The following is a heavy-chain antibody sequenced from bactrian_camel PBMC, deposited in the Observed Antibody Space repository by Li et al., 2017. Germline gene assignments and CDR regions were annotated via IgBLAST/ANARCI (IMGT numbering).Heavy chain of an antibody. CDR2: IAYDGWVS. D-gene: IGHD4*01. J-gene: IGHJ6*01. V-gene: IGHV3S42*01. CDR3: VRDYKSGDYRDDFGY. Sequence: VQLVESGGGLVQPGGSLRLSCAASGFQFSDYPMSWVRQAPGKGLEWIAQIAYDGWVSRYNDPAKGRFTISRDNAKNTLYLQMNSLKPEDTGVYYCVRDYKSGDYRDDFGYWGQGTQVTVS. CDR1: GFQFSDYP.